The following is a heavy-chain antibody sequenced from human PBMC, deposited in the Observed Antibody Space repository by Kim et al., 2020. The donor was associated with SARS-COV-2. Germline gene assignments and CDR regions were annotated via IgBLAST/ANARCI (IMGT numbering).Heavy chain of an antibody. Sequence: SETLSLTCTVSGYSISGNNWWGWVRQPPGKGLEWIGYILYSGYTYYNPSLKSRVTMSVDTSNQFSLKLTSVTAVDTAVYFCARAETCTSKDCFGYYYYGMDVWGQGTTVAVSS. CDR3: ARAETCTSKDCFGYYYYGMDV. CDR1: GYSISGNNW. J-gene: IGHJ6*02. CDR2: ILYSGYT. V-gene: IGHV4-28*03. D-gene: IGHD2-2*01.